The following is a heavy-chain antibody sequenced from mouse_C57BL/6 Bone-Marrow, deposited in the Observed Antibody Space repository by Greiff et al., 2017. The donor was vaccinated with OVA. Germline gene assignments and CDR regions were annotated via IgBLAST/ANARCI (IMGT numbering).Heavy chain of an antibody. J-gene: IGHJ4*01. V-gene: IGHV2-2*01. CDR2: IWSGGSP. Sequence: QVHVKQSGPGLVQPSPSLSITCTVSGFSLTSYGVHWVRQSPGKGLEWLGVIWSGGSPDYNAAFISRLSISKDNCKSQVFFKMNSLQADDTAIYYCARNGGLRRMDYWGQGTSVTVSS. CDR1: GFSLTSYG. CDR3: ARNGGLRRMDY. D-gene: IGHD2-4*01.